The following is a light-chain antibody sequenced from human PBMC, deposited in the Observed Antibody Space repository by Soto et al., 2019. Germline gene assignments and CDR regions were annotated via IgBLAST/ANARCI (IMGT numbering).Light chain of an antibody. CDR1: SSDVGGYNY. CDR3: AVWDDGLDAGM. Sequence: SALTQPASVSGSPGQSITISCTGTSSDVGGYNYVSWYQQHPGKAPKLMIYEVSNRPSGVSNRFSGSKSGNTASLTISGLQAEDEADYYCAVWDDGLDAGMFGGGTKLTVL. V-gene: IGLV2-14*01. J-gene: IGLJ3*02. CDR2: EVS.